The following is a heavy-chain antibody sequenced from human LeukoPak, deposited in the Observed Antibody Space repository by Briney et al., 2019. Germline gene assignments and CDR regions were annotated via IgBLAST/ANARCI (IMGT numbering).Heavy chain of an antibody. J-gene: IGHJ1*01. V-gene: IGHV4-59*01. D-gene: IGHD4-17*01. Sequence: SETLSLTCTVSGGPHSSYYWSWVRQPPGKGLEWMGYIYDSGSTNYNPSLKSRVTISVDTSKNQFSLNLSSVTAADTAVYYCARGSGDYATSDAQYFQHWGQGTLVTVSS. CDR1: GGPHSSYY. CDR3: ARGSGDYATSDAQYFQH. CDR2: IYDSGST.